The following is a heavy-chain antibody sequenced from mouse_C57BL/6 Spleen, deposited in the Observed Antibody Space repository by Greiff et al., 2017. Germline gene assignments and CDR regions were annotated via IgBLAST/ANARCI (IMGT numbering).Heavy chain of an antibody. J-gene: IGHJ2*02. Sequence: EVKLMESGEGLVKPGGSLKLSCAASGFTFSSYAMSWVRQTPEKRLEWVAYISSGGDYIYYADTVKGRFTISRDTARNALYPQMSRLKSEDTAMYYCTRGIYGSRTPFDYWGQGTSLTVSS. V-gene: IGHV5-9-1*02. D-gene: IGHD1-1*01. CDR1: GFTFSSYA. CDR3: TRGIYGSRTPFDY. CDR2: ISSGGDYI.